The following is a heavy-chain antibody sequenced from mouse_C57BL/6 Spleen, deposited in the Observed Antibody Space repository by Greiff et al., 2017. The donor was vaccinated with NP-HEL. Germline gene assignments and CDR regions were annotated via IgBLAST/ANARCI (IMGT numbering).Heavy chain of an antibody. D-gene: IGHD1-1*01. CDR1: GFTFSDYG. CDR3: ARRPFYYGSSHWYFDV. CDR2: ISNLAYSI. V-gene: IGHV5-15*01. J-gene: IGHJ1*03. Sequence: EVMLVESGGGLVQPGGSLKLSCAASGFTFSDYGMAWVRQAPRKGPEGVAFISNLAYSIYYADTVTGRFTISRENAKNTLYLEMSSLRSEDTAMYYCARRPFYYGSSHWYFDVWGTGTTVTVSS.